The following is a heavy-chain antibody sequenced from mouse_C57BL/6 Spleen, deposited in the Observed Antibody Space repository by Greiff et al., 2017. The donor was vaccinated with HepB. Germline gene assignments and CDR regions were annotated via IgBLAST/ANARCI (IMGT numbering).Heavy chain of an antibody. Sequence: VQLQQSGAELVKPGASVKISCKASGYAFSSYWMNWVKQRPGKGLEWIGQIYPGDGDTNYNGKFKGKATLTADKSSSTAYMQLSSLTSEDSAVYFCARSGDYGIWFAYWGQGTLVTVSA. D-gene: IGHD2-1*01. CDR3: ARSGDYGIWFAY. J-gene: IGHJ3*01. CDR2: IYPGDGDT. CDR1: GYAFSSYW. V-gene: IGHV1-80*01.